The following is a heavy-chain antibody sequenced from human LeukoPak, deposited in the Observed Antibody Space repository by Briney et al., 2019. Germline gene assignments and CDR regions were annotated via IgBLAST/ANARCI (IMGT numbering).Heavy chain of an antibody. CDR2: INAGNGNT. D-gene: IGHD3-22*01. Sequence: GASVKVSCKASGYTFTSYAMHWVRQAPGQRLEWMGWINAGNGNTKYSQKFQGRVTITRDTSASTAYMELSSLRSEDTAVYYCARSGLYYYDSSGYYSLDYWGQGTLVTVSS. CDR1: GYTFTSYA. V-gene: IGHV1-3*01. J-gene: IGHJ4*02. CDR3: ARSGLYYYDSSGYYSLDY.